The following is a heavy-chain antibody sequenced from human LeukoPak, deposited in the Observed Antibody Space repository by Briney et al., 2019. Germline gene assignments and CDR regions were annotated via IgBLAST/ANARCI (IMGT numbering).Heavy chain of an antibody. CDR2: IYYSGST. J-gene: IGHJ4*02. V-gene: IGHV4-59*08. CDR3: ASQDSSGYPYYFDY. Sequence: PSETLSLTCTVSGGSISSYYWSWIRQPPGKGLEWIGYIYYSGSTNYNPSLKSRVTISVDTSKNQFSLKLSSVTAADTAVYYCASQDSSGYPYYFDYWGQGTLVTVSS. D-gene: IGHD3-22*01. CDR1: GGSISSYY.